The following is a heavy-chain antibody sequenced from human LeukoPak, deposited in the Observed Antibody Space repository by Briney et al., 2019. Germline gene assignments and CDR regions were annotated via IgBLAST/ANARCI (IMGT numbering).Heavy chain of an antibody. D-gene: IGHD6-13*01. V-gene: IGHV3-7*01. CDR3: ATTAAGFDY. CDR2: IKQDGSEK. CDR1: GVTFSSYW. Sequence: PGGSLRLSCAASGVTFSSYWMSWVRQAPGKGLEWVANIKQDGSEKYYVDSVKGRFTISRDNAKNSLYLQMNSLRDEDTALYYCATTAAGFDYWGQGTLVTVSS. J-gene: IGHJ4*02.